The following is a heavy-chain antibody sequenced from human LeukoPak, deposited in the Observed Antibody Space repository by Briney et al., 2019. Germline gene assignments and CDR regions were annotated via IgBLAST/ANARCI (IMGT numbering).Heavy chain of an antibody. CDR1: GFTFSSYA. CDR3: GREDRIVLGNDAFDI. D-gene: IGHD2-8*01. J-gene: IGHJ3*02. Sequence: GGSLRLSCAASGFTFSSYAMHWVRQAPGKGLEWVAVISYDGSNKYYADSVKGRFTISRDNSKNTLYLQMNSLRAEDTAVYYCGREDRIVLGNDAFDIWGQGTMVTVSS. V-gene: IGHV3-30*04. CDR2: ISYDGSNK.